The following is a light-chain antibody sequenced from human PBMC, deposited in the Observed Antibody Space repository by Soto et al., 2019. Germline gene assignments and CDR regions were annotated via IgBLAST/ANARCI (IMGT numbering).Light chain of an antibody. V-gene: IGKV3-11*01. CDR2: SAS. CDR1: QNLGTLY. Sequence: EIVFTLSPCTLSLPPGERDTLSCRASQNLGTLYLAWFQQKSGQAPRLLIYSASRRATGIPDRFTGSGSGTDFTLTISSLEPEDFAVYYCQQRSNWLTFGGGAKVDIK. CDR3: QQRSNWLT. J-gene: IGKJ4*01.